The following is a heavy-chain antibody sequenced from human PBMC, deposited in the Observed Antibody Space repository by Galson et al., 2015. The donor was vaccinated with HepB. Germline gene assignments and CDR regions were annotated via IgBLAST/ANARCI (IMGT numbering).Heavy chain of an antibody. J-gene: IGHJ4*02. D-gene: IGHD3-16*01. CDR3: AKDTIVTWGYFDH. CDR2: VSSDGIEK. V-gene: IGHV3-30*18. CDR1: GFTFSNYG. Sequence: SLRLSCAASGFTFSNYGMHWVRQAPGKGLEWVAVVSSDGIEKYYVDSVEGRFSVSRDNSKNTLYLEMNSLRAEDTAVYYCAKDTIVTWGYFDHWGQGTLVTVSS.